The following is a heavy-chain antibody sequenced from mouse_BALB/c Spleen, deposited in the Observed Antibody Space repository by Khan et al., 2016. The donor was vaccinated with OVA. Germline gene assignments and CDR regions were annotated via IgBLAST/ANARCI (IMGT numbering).Heavy chain of an antibody. J-gene: IGHJ3*01. V-gene: IGHV1-77*01. Sequence: QVQLKQSGAELARPGASVKLSCKASGYTFTDYYINWVKQRTGQGLEWIGEIYPGSNNTYYNEKFKGKATLTADKSSSTAYMHLSSLTSEDSAVYFCAREWGGWFPYWGQGTLVTVSA. CDR3: AREWGGWFPY. CDR2: IYPGSNNT. CDR1: GYTFTDYY.